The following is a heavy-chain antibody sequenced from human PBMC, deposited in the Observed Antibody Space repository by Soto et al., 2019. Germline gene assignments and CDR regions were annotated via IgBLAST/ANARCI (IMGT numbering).Heavy chain of an antibody. V-gene: IGHV3-23*01. CDR2: ISGSGGST. J-gene: IGHJ1*01. Sequence: EVQLLESGGGLVQPGGSLRLSCAASGFTFSSDAMSWVRQAPGKGLEWVSAISGSGGSTYYADSVKGRFTITRDISKNTLYPQMNSVRAEDTAVYSCAKDGLVVVVAATLRFGGDVQHWGQGTLVTVSS. CDR3: AKDGLVVVVAATLRFGGDVQH. D-gene: IGHD2-15*01. CDR1: GFTFSSDA.